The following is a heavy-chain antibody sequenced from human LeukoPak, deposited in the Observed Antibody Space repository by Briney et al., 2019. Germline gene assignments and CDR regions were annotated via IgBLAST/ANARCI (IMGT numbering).Heavy chain of an antibody. Sequence: PSQTLSLTCTVSGGSISSGSYYWSWIRQPPGKGLEWIGYIYNSGSIKYNPSLKSRVTISVDTSKNQFSLNLSSVTAADTAVYYCARDVGSEFDYRGQGTLVTVSS. D-gene: IGHD3-10*01. CDR3: ARDVGSEFDY. J-gene: IGHJ4*02. CDR2: IYNSGSI. V-gene: IGHV4-61*01. CDR1: GGSISSGSYY.